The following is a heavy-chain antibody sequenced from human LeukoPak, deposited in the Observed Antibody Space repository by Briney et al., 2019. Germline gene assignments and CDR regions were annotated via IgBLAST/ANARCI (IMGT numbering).Heavy chain of an antibody. V-gene: IGHV3-23*01. D-gene: IGHD6-6*01. J-gene: IGHJ4*02. CDR1: GFTFSSFG. CDR3: ARGLSGYASSLGY. Sequence: PGGSLRLSCAAYGFTFSSFGMNWVRQTPWKGLEWVSSISGGGASTYYADSVKGRFTISRDNSKNSLYLQMNSLRAEDTAVYYCARGLSGYASSLGYWGQGTPVTVSA. CDR2: ISGGGAST.